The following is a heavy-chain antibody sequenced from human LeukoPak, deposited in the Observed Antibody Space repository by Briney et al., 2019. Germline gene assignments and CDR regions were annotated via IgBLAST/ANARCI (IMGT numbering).Heavy chain of an antibody. D-gene: IGHD3-22*01. CDR2: ISGSGGST. V-gene: IGHV3-23*01. Sequence: GGSLRLSCAASGFTFSSYAMSWVRQAPWKGLEWVSAISGSGGSTYYADSVKGRFTISRDNSKNTLYLQMNSLRAEDTAVYYCASYYDSSRGIDYWGQGTLVTVSS. J-gene: IGHJ4*02. CDR1: GFTFSSYA. CDR3: ASYYDSSRGIDY.